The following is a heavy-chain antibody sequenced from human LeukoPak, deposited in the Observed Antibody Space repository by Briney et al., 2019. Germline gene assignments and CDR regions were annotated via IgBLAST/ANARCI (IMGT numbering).Heavy chain of an antibody. CDR2: IYTSGST. D-gene: IGHD2-15*01. Sequence: SETLSLTCTVSGGSISSYYWSWIRQPAGKGLEWIGRIYTSGSTNYNPSLKSRVTMSVDTSKNQFSLKLSSVTAADTAVYYCVRDIVVVVAANGWFDPWGQGTLVTVSS. CDR3: VRDIVVVVAANGWFDP. CDR1: GGSISSYY. J-gene: IGHJ5*02. V-gene: IGHV4-4*07.